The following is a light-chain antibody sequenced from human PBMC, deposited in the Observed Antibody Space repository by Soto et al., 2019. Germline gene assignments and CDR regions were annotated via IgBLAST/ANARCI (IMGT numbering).Light chain of an antibody. CDR2: ATS. CDR3: QQYDNSPIT. CDR1: QSISTY. J-gene: IGKJ5*01. V-gene: IGKV1-39*01. Sequence: DIQMTQSPSSLSASVGDRVTITCRASQSISTYLIWYQQKPGKAPKLLIYATSSLQSGVPSRFSGSGSGTDFTLTISRLEPEDFAVYYCQQYDNSPITFGQGTRLEIK.